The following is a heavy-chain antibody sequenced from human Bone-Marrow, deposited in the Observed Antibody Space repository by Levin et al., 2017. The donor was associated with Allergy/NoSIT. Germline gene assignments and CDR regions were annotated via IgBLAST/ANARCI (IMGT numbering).Heavy chain of an antibody. CDR2: IFHTGNT. Sequence: SQTLSLTCTVSGGSISSDYWSWIRQSPGRGLEFLGYIFHTGNTYYNPSLESRVIMSADASQKQFSLKLTSVTAADTAGYFCVKGGGGSYPHYWGQGILVTVSS. J-gene: IGHJ4*02. V-gene: IGHV4-59*03. D-gene: IGHD1-26*01. CDR3: VKGGGGSYPHY. CDR1: GGSISSDY.